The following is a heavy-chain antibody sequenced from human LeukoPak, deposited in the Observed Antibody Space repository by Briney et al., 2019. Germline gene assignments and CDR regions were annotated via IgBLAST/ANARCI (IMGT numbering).Heavy chain of an antibody. D-gene: IGHD3-10*01. Sequence: PGGSLRLSCAASGFTFSSYEMNWVRQAPGKGLEWVSYISSSGSTIYYADSVKGRFTISRDNAKNSLYLQMHSLRAEDTAVYYCAREGIWFGELLGYYYYGMDVWGQGTTVTVSS. CDR2: ISSSGSTI. CDR3: AREGIWFGELLGYYYYGMDV. J-gene: IGHJ6*02. CDR1: GFTFSSYE. V-gene: IGHV3-48*03.